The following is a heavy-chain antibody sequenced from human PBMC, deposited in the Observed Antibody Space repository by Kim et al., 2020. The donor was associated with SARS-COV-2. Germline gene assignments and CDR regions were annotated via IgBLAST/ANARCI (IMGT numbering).Heavy chain of an antibody. CDR1: GFTFSSYW. V-gene: IGHV3-7*03. CDR2: IKQDGSEK. CDR3: ARELRFFWSGYSPPYYYYGMDV. Sequence: GGSLRLSCAASGFTFSSYWMSWVRQAPGKGLEWVANIKQDGSEKYYVDSVKGRFTISRNNAKNSLYLQMNSLRAEDTAVYYCARELRFFWSGYSPPYYYYGMDVWGQGTTVTVSS. D-gene: IGHD3-3*01. J-gene: IGHJ6*02.